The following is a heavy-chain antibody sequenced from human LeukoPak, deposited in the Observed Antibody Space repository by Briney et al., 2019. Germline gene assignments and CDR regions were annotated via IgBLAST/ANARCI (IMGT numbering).Heavy chain of an antibody. CDR2: IYYSGST. CDR3: ARVWFAYCGGGCLNP. J-gene: IGHJ5*02. V-gene: IGHV4-30-4*01. D-gene: IGHD2-21*02. CDR1: GGSISSGDYY. Sequence: SSQTLSLTCTVSGGSISSGDYYWSWIRQPPGKGLEWIGYIYYSGSTYYNPSLKSRVTISVDTSKNQFSLKLSSVTAADTAVYYCARVWFAYCGGGCLNPWGQGTLVTVSS.